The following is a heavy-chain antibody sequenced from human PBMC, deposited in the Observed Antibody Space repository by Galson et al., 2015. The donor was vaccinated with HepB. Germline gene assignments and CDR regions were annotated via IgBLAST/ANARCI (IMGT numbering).Heavy chain of an antibody. CDR1: GYTFTNYG. Sequence: QSGAEVKKPGESLKISCKAFGYTFTNYGISWVRQAPGQGLEWMGWISGYNGNTNYAQKVQGRVSMTTDTFTGTAYMELRSLTADDTAVYYCARGQAASGTPSHYFYYYGMDVWGQGTTVTVS. J-gene: IGHJ6*02. CDR2: ISGYNGNT. V-gene: IGHV1-18*04. D-gene: IGHD3-10*01. CDR3: ARGQAASGTPSHYFYYYGMDV.